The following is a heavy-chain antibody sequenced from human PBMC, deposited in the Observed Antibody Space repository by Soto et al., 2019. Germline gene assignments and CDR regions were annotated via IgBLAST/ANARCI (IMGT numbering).Heavy chain of an antibody. J-gene: IGHJ3*02. CDR3: ARGLAARPAFAFDI. D-gene: IGHD6-6*01. V-gene: IGHV2-5*01. Sequence: SGPTLVNPTQTLTLTCSFSGFSLSTSGVGVGWIRQPPGKALEWVAHIYWNGDEHYRPSLKSRLSISKDTSKNQVVLAMAYMDPVDTATYYCARGLAARPAFAFDIWGQGKMVTVS. CDR1: GFSLSTSGVG. CDR2: IYWNGDE.